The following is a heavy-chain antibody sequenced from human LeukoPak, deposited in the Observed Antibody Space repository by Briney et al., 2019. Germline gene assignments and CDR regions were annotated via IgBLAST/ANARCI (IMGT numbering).Heavy chain of an antibody. D-gene: IGHD3-22*01. Sequence: ASVKVSCKASGYTFTSYGISWVRQAPGQGLEWMGWISAYNGNTNYAQKIQGRVTMTTDTSTSTAYMELRSLRSDDTAVYYCAREYFAYFYDRRGGAFDIGGQGTMVTVSS. J-gene: IGHJ3*02. CDR1: GYTFTSYG. CDR2: ISAYNGNT. CDR3: AREYFAYFYDRRGGAFDI. V-gene: IGHV1-18*01.